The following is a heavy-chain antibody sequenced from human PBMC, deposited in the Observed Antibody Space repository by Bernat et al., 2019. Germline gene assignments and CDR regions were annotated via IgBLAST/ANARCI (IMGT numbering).Heavy chain of an antibody. Sequence: EVQLVESGGGLVKPGGSLRLSCAASGSIFSSYSMNWVRQAPGKGLEWVSSISSSSSYIYYADSMKGRFTISRDNAKNSLYLQMNSLRAEDTAVYYCARALGVGVTRIGDVFDIWGQGTMVTVSS. CDR2: ISSSSSYI. CDR1: GSIFSSYS. V-gene: IGHV3-21*01. CDR3: ARALGVGVTRIGDVFDI. D-gene: IGHD1-26*01. J-gene: IGHJ3*02.